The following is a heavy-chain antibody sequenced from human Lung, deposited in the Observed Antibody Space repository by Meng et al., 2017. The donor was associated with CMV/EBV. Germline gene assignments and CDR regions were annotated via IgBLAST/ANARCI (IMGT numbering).Heavy chain of an antibody. CDR3: ARIAEGYCSSTSCYTRDYFDY. V-gene: IGHV2-26*01. CDR2: IFSNDEK. Sequence: GPTLVKPTETLTLTCTVSGFSLSNARMGVSWIRQPPGKALEWLAHIFSNDEKSYSTSLKSRLTISKDTSKSQVVLTMTNMDPVDTATYYCARIAEGYCSSTSCYTRDYFDYWGQGTLVTGSS. D-gene: IGHD2-2*02. J-gene: IGHJ4*02. CDR1: GFSLSNARMG.